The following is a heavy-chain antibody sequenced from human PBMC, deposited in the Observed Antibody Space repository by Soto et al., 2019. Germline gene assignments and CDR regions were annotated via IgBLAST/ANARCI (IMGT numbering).Heavy chain of an antibody. D-gene: IGHD3-9*01. J-gene: IGHJ6*02. CDR1: GFTFSNHA. Sequence: EVQLLESGEGLVQPGGSLKLSCAASGFTFSNHAMSWVRQAPGKGLEWVSGIGGSGRNTYYADSAKGRFTITRDKSQNTLFLQMNSLRAEETGEYYCARVIRYFDTPYGMDVWGQGTTVTVSS. V-gene: IGHV3-23*01. CDR2: IGGSGRNT. CDR3: ARVIRYFDTPYGMDV.